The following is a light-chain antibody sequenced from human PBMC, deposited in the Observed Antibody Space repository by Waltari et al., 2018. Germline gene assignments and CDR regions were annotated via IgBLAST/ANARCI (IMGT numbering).Light chain of an antibody. CDR1: TRDVVGFNY. Sequence: QPALTQPASVSGSPGQSLPTPCPGTTRDVVGFNYFARYQQHPGKVPKVMIYDVSERPSGVSNRFSGSKSGNTASLTISGLQADDEADYYCSSYTSGGSFNWVFGGGTKVTVL. V-gene: IGLV2-14*01. CDR3: SSYTSGGSFNWV. CDR2: DVS. J-gene: IGLJ3*02.